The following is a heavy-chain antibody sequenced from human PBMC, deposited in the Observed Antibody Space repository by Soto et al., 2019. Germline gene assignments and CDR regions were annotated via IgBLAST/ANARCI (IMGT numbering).Heavy chain of an antibody. V-gene: IGHV3-30*18. CDR3: AKAVRFEYYYDSSGLNWFDP. J-gene: IGHJ5*02. CDR1: GFTFSSYG. Sequence: GGSLRLSCAASGFTFSSYGMHWVRQAPGKGLEWVAVISYDGSNKYYADSVKGRFTISRDNSKNTLYLQMNSLRAEDTAVYYCAKAVRFEYYYDSSGLNWFDPWGQGTLVTVSS. D-gene: IGHD3-22*01. CDR2: ISYDGSNK.